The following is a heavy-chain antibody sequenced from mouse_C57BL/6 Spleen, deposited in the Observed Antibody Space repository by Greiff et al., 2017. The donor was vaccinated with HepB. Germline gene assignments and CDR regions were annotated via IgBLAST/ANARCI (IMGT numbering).Heavy chain of an antibody. V-gene: IGHV1-69*01. D-gene: IGHD1-1*01. CDR2: IDPSDSYT. CDR1: GYTFTSYW. J-gene: IGHJ4*01. CDR3: ARWDTVGATMDY. Sequence: QVQLQQPGAELVMPGASVKLSCKASGYTFTSYWMHWVKQRPGQGLEWIGEIDPSDSYTNYNQKFKGKSTLTVDKSSSTAYMQLSSLTSEDSAVYYCARWDTVGATMDYWGQGTSVTVSS.